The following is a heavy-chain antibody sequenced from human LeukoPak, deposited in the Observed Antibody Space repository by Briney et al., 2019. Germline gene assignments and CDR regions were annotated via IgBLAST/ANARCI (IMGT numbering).Heavy chain of an antibody. V-gene: IGHV3-7*01. Sequence: GGSVRLSCAASGFTFSYYWMSWVRQAPGKGLEWVANIKQDGSEKYYVDSVKGRFTISRDNAKNSLYVQMNSLRAEDTAVYYCAGANYYGMDVWGQGTTVTVSS. CDR2: IKQDGSEK. CDR1: GFTFSYYW. CDR3: AGANYYGMDV. J-gene: IGHJ6*02.